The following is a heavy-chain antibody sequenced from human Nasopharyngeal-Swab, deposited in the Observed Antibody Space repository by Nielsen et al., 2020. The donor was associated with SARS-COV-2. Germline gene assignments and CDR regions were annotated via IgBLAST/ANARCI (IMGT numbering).Heavy chain of an antibody. Sequence: GSLRLSCTVSGGSISSSSYYWGWIRQPPGKGLEWIGSIYYSGSTYYNPSLKSRVTISVDTSKNQFSLKLSSVTAADTAVYYCARRDYDFWSGFNGYYYGMDVWGQGTTVTVSS. J-gene: IGHJ6*02. V-gene: IGHV4-39*01. CDR1: GGSISSSSYY. CDR3: ARRDYDFWSGFNGYYYGMDV. CDR2: IYYSGST. D-gene: IGHD3-3*01.